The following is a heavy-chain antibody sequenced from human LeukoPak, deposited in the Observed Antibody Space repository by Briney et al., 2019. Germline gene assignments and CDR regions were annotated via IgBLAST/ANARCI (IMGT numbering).Heavy chain of an antibody. CDR1: GFTFSNYG. CDR3: AKDGSGIVGATNWFDP. V-gene: IGHV3-30*18. J-gene: IGHJ5*02. D-gene: IGHD1-26*01. CDR2: VSYHGNTK. Sequence: PGGSLRLSCATSGFTFSNYGMHWVRQAPGEGPQWVAVVSYHGNTKYYLESVRGRFTISRDNSKNTLYLQMNSLRAEDTAVYYCAKDGSGIVGATNWFDPWGQGTLVTVSS.